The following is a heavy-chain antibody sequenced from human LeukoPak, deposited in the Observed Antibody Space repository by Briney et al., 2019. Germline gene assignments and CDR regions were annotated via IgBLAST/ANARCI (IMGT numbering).Heavy chain of an antibody. CDR3: ARTRFLEWLHPPYYFDY. CDR2: INPNSGGT. CDR1: GYTFTGYY. J-gene: IGHJ4*02. Sequence: GASVKVSCKASGYTFTGYYMHWVRQAPGQGLEWMGWINPNSGGTNYAQKFQGRVTMTRDTSISTAYMELSRLRSDDTAVYYCARTRFLEWLHPPYYFDYWGQGTLVTVPS. V-gene: IGHV1-2*02. D-gene: IGHD3-3*01.